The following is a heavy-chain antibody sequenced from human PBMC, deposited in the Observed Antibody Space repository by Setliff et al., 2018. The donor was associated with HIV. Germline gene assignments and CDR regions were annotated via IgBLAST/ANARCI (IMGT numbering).Heavy chain of an antibody. CDR2: IYYTGTT. J-gene: IGHJ4*02. CDR1: GGSISSQY. Sequence: SETLSLTCTVSGGSISSQYWSWIRQPQGKGLEWIGYIYYTGTTHYNPSLKSRVAMSVDTSKNQFSLDLTSVTPADTAVYYCARAPMIRYTSGGLDYWGQGTLVTVSS. D-gene: IGHD3-16*02. V-gene: IGHV4-59*11. CDR3: ARAPMIRYTSGGLDY.